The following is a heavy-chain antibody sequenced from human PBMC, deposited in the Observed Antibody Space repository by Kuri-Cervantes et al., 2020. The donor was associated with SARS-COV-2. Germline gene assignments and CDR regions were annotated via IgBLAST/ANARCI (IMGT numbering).Heavy chain of an antibody. CDR1: GFTFRSFA. J-gene: IGHJ3*02. CDR2: LANNGESP. CDR3: AKVDLGRDGYNFQFSGVFDI. V-gene: IGHV3-23*01. D-gene: IGHD5-24*01. Sequence: GESLKISCAASGFTFRSFAMACVRQAPGKGLEWVSGLANNGESPYFADAVRGRFTNSRDNSKSALYLQVKSLRAEDTAVYYCAKVDLGRDGYNFQFSGVFDIWGQGTMVTVSS.